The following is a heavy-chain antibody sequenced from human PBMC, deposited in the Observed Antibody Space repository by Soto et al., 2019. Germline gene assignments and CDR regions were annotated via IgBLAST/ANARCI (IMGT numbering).Heavy chain of an antibody. CDR1: GFTYSSYA. D-gene: IGHD3-22*01. Sequence: QVQLVESGGGVVQPGRSLRLSCAASGFTYSSYAMHWVRQAPGKGLEWVAVISYDGSNKYYADSVKGRFTISRDNSKNTLYLQMNSLRAEDTAVYYCARDEWNYDSSGYFDYWGQGTLVTVS. J-gene: IGHJ4*02. CDR3: ARDEWNYDSSGYFDY. V-gene: IGHV3-30-3*01. CDR2: ISYDGSNK.